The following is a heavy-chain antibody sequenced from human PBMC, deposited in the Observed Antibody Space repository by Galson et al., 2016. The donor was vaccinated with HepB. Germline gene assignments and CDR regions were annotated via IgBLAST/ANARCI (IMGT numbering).Heavy chain of an antibody. CDR2: VWHDGSNI. D-gene: IGHD3-16*01. V-gene: IGHV3-33*06. Sequence: LRLSCAASGFIFSDYGMHWVRQAPGKGLEWVAVVWHDGSNINYVDSVKGRFTISRDNFKNTLDLQMNSLRAEDTAVYYCAKETSNWGRYYFDYWGQGTLVSVSS. J-gene: IGHJ4*02. CDR1: GFIFSDYG. CDR3: AKETSNWGRYYFDY.